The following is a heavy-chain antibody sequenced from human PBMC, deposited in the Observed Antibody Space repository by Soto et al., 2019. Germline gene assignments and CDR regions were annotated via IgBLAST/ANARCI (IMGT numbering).Heavy chain of an antibody. CDR3: ARTVGYYYGMDV. CDR2: INAGNGNA. D-gene: IGHD4-17*01. J-gene: IGHJ6*02. CDR1: GYTFTSYA. Sequence: QVQLVQSGAEVKKPGASVKVSCKASGYTFTSYAMHWVRQAPGQRLEWMGWINAGNGNAKYSQKFQGRVTITRDTSASTAYMELSSLTSEDPAVYYCARTVGYYYGMDVWGQGTTVTVSS. V-gene: IGHV1-3*01.